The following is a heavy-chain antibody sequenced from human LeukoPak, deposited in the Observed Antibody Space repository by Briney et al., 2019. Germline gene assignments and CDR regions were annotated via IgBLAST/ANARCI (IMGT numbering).Heavy chain of an antibody. CDR1: GYTFTGYY. J-gene: IGHJ4*02. D-gene: IGHD3-3*01. CDR3: ARGDYDFWSGYPIYYFDY. Sequence: GASVKVSCKASGYTFTGYYMHWVRQAPGQGLEWMGCINPNSGGTNYAKKFQGRVTMTRDTSISAAYRELSRLRSDDTAVYYCARGDYDFWSGYPIYYFDYWGQGTLVTVSS. V-gene: IGHV1-2*02. CDR2: INPNSGGT.